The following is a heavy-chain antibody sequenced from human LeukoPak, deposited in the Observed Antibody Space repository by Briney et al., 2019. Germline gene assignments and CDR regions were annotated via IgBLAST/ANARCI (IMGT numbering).Heavy chain of an antibody. CDR3: ARDHWTPSLRYFEGVLGP. D-gene: IGHD3-9*01. CDR2: IDYTGTT. V-gene: IGHV4-39*07. CDR1: GDSISNNFYY. Sequence: SETLSLTCSVFGDSISNNFYYWGWIRQTPGKGLAWIASIDYTGTTYYNPSFKSRVSISMDTSKNQFSLKLSSVTAADTAVYYCARDHWTPSLRYFEGVLGPWGQGTLVTVSS. J-gene: IGHJ5*02.